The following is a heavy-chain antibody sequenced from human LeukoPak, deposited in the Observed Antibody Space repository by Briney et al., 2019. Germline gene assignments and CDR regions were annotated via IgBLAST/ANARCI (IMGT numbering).Heavy chain of an antibody. CDR2: ISGSGNST. J-gene: IGHJ4*02. D-gene: IGHD2-15*01. CDR1: GLTFSGSA. Sequence: PGGSLRLPCAASGLTFSGSAMSWVRQAPGKGLEWVSLISGSGNSTYYADSVKGRFTISRDNSKNTLYLQMNSLRAEDTAVYYCAKVFVLVSANRYYFDYWGQGTLVTVSS. CDR3: AKVFVLVSANRYYFDY. V-gene: IGHV3-23*01.